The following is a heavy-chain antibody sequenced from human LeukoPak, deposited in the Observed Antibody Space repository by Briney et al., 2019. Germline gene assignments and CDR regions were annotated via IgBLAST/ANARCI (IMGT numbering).Heavy chain of an antibody. CDR3: ASRAEDIVVVPAPMDV. J-gene: IGHJ6*02. CDR2: INSDGSST. CDR1: GXTFSSYW. D-gene: IGHD2-2*01. Sequence: GGSLRLSWAASGXTFSSYWMHWVRQAPGKGLVSVSRINSDGSSTSYADSVKGRFTISRDNAKNTLYLQMNSLRAEDTAVYYCASRAEDIVVVPAPMDVWGQGTTVTVSS. V-gene: IGHV3-74*01.